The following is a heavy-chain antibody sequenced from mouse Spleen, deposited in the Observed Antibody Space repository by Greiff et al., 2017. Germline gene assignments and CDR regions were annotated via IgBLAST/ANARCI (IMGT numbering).Heavy chain of an antibody. CDR3: ARSYYDYHYFTMDY. J-gene: IGHJ4*01. Sequence: QVQLQQSGPEVVRPGTSVKVSCKASGYAFTDYLIEWVKQRPGQGLEWIGLINPGSGGIHYNEKFKGKATLTADKSSSTAYMQLSSLTSEDSAVYFCARSYYDYHYFTMDYWGQGTSVTVSS. V-gene: IGHV1-54*01. CDR2: INPGSGGI. CDR1: GYAFTDYL. D-gene: IGHD2-4*01.